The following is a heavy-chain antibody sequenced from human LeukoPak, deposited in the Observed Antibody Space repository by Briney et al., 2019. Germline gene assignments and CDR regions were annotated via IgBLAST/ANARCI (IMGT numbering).Heavy chain of an antibody. D-gene: IGHD1-1*01. CDR3: AGDGTGVLPGDAFHI. CDR2: ISHTGNDI. CDR1: GFTFSTHS. V-gene: IGHV3-21*05. Sequence: GGSLRLSCAASGFTFSTHSMNWVRQAPGKGLEWVSYISHTGNDIYYGESVKGRFTISRDNAKNSLYLQMHTLRAEDTAVYYCAGDGTGVLPGDAFHIWSQGTMVTVSS. J-gene: IGHJ3*02.